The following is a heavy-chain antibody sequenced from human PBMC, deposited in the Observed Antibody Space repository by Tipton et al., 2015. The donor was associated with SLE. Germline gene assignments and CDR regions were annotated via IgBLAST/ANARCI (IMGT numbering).Heavy chain of an antibody. J-gene: IGHJ4*02. D-gene: IGHD5-18*01. CDR2: INHSGST. V-gene: IGHV4-34*01. CDR3: ARVRPKYSYAVDY. CDR1: GVSFSGYY. Sequence: TLSLTCAVYGVSFSGYYWSWIRQPPGRGLEWIGEINHSGSTNYNPSLKSRVTISLDTSKNQLSLKLSSVTAADTAVYYCARVRPKYSYAVDYWGQGTLVTVSS.